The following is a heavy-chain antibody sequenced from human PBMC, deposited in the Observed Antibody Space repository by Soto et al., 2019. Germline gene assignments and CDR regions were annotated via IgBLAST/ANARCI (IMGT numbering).Heavy chain of an antibody. J-gene: IGHJ6*02. CDR2: INHSGST. CDR3: ARGLSRYHYYYYGMDV. D-gene: IGHD1-26*01. Sequence: PSETLSLTCAVYGGSFSGYYWSWIRQPPGKGLEWIGEINHSGSTNYNPSLKSRVTISVDTSKNQFSLKLSSVTAADTAVYYCARGLSRYHYYYYGMDVWGQGTTVTVPS. V-gene: IGHV4-34*01. CDR1: GGSFSGYY.